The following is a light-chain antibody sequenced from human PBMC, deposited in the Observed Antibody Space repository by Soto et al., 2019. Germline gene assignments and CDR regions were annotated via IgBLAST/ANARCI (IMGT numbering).Light chain of an antibody. Sequence: QSVLTQPPSVSGAPGQRVTISCTGSSSNIGAGYDVHWYQQLPGTAPKHLIYGNSNRPSGVPDRFSGSKSGTSASLAITGLQAEDEADYYCQSYDSSLSVYVFGTGTKVTVL. CDR1: SSNIGAGYD. CDR3: QSYDSSLSVYV. CDR2: GNS. J-gene: IGLJ1*01. V-gene: IGLV1-40*01.